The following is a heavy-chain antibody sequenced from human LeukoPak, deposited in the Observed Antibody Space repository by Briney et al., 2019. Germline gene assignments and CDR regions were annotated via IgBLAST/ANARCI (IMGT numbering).Heavy chain of an antibody. CDR1: GASISNYY. D-gene: IGHD6-19*01. J-gene: IGHJ4*02. CDR3: ARQLVAVPGFDH. Sequence: SETLSLTCTVSGASISNYYWSWIRQPPGKGLEWIGYIYYSGSTKYNPSLKSRVTISVDTSKNQFYMKLTSATAADTAVYYCARQLVAVPGFDHWGQGTLVTVSS. V-gene: IGHV4-59*08. CDR2: IYYSGST.